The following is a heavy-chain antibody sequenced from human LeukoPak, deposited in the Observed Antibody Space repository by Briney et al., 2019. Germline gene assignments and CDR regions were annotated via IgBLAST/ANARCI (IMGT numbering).Heavy chain of an antibody. J-gene: IGHJ4*02. Sequence: GGSLRLSCAASGFTFSSYAMSWVRQAPGKGLEWVAAISGSGGSTYYADSVKGRFTISRDNSKNTLYLQMKSLRAEDTAVYYCAKGLFSGYDKYLDSWGQGTLVTVSS. CDR2: ISGSGGST. CDR3: AKGLFSGYDKYLDS. D-gene: IGHD5-12*01. V-gene: IGHV3-23*01. CDR1: GFTFSSYA.